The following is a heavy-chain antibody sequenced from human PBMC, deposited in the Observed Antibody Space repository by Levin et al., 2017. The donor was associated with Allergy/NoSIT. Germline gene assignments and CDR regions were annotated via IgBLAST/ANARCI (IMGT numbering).Heavy chain of an antibody. J-gene: IGHJ4*02. CDR2: IRHNSEII. V-gene: IGHV3-48*04. Sequence: GGSLRLSCAASGFTFSSYSMNWVRQAPGKGLEWISYIRHNSEIISYAYSVKGRFTISIDNAKNSLSLQLHSLRVADTDVYYCARDYSWYSGSWGQGTLVTVSS. CDR1: GFTFSSYS. D-gene: IGHD2-15*01. CDR3: ARDYSWYSGS.